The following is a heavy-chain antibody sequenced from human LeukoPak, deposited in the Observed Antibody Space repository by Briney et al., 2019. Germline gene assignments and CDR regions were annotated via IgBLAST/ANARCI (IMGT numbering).Heavy chain of an antibody. V-gene: IGHV3-74*01. CDR3: ARCPRWAHFDY. J-gene: IGHJ4*02. CDR1: GFTFSSHW. D-gene: IGHD4-23*01. Sequence: TGGSLRLSCAASGFTFSSHWMHWVRQAPGEGLVWVSRINSDGSITTYADSAQGRFTISRDNAKNTLYLQMNSLRAEDTAVYYCARCPRWAHFDYWGQGTLVTVSS. CDR2: INSDGSIT.